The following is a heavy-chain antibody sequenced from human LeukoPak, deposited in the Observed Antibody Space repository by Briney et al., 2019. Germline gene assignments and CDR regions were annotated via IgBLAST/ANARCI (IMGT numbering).Heavy chain of an antibody. CDR3: ALPPGMGYYDSSGNWSDP. J-gene: IGHJ5*02. V-gene: IGHV1-2*02. CDR1: GYTFTGYY. CDR2: INPNSGGT. Sequence: GASVEVSCKASGYTFTGYYMHWVRQAPGQGLEWMGWINPNSGGTNYAQKFQGRVTMTRDTSISTAYMELSRLRSDDTAVYYCALPPGMGYYDSSGNWSDPWGQGTLVTVSS. D-gene: IGHD3-22*01.